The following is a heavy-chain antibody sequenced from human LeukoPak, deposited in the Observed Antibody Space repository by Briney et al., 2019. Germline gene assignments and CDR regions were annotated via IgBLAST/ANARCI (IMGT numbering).Heavy chain of an antibody. D-gene: IGHD5-24*01. CDR1: GFTFTNHA. Sequence: GGSLRLSCAASGFTFTNHAMAWVRLAPGKGLEWVSTLSDSGASTYYADSVKGRFTISRDNSRDTMYLQMDSLRDDDTGVYFCARTPSRDGYSHIDFWGQGALVTVSS. CDR2: LSDSGAST. V-gene: IGHV3-23*01. J-gene: IGHJ4*02. CDR3: ARTPSRDGYSHIDF.